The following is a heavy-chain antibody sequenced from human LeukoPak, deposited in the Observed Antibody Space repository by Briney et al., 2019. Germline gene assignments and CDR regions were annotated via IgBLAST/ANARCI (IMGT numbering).Heavy chain of an antibody. D-gene: IGHD1-14*01. CDR2: INHSGST. CDR3: ARGPPRANWFDP. CDR1: GGSFSGYY. V-gene: IGHV4-34*01. Sequence: SETLSLTCAVFGGSFSGYYWSWIRQPPGKGLEWIGEINHSGSTNYNPSLKSRVTMSVDTSKNQFSLKLSSVTAADTAVYYCARGPPRANWFDPWGQGTLVTVSS. J-gene: IGHJ5*02.